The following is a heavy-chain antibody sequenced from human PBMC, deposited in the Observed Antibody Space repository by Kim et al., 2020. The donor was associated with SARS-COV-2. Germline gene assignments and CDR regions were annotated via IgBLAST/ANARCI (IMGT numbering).Heavy chain of an antibody. CDR3: ARHHHSSQIDY. J-gene: IGHJ4*02. D-gene: IGHD6-19*01. CDR2: T. V-gene: IGHV4-59*08. Sequence: TNYHPSLQSRVTISGDTSKDRFSLKLSSVTAADTAVYYCARHHHSSQIDYWGQGTLVTVSS.